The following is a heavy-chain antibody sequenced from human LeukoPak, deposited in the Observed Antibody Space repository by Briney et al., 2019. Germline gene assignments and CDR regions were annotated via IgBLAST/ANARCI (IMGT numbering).Heavy chain of an antibody. CDR1: GGSISSYY. CDR3: ARNADYGDYSWFDP. D-gene: IGHD4-17*01. J-gene: IGHJ5*02. CDR2: VYYSGST. Sequence: SETLSLTCTVSGGSISSYYWSWIRQPPGKGLEWFGCVYYSGSTNYNPSLKSRVTISVDTSKNQFSLKLSSVTAADTAVYYCARNADYGDYSWFDPWGQGTLVTVSS. V-gene: IGHV4-59*08.